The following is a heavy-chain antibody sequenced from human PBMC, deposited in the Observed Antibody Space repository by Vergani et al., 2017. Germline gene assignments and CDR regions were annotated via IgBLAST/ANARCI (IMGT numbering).Heavy chain of an antibody. D-gene: IGHD5-18*01. Sequence: QVQLVQSGAEVKKPGSSVKVSCKASGGTFSSYTISWVRQAPGQGLEWMGRIIPILGIANYAQKFQGRVTITADKSTSTAYMELSSLRSEDTAVYYCASLPGEIGGYKFDYWGQGTLVTVSS. CDR3: ASLPGEIGGYKFDY. CDR2: IIPILGIA. J-gene: IGHJ4*02. V-gene: IGHV1-69*02. CDR1: GGTFSSYT.